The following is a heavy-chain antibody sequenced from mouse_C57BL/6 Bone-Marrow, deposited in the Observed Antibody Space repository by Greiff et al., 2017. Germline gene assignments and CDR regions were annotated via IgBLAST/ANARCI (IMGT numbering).Heavy chain of an antibody. CDR3: ASYYGSSSYWYFDV. CDR1: GYTFTDYN. V-gene: IGHV1-18*01. Sequence: EVQLQQSGPELVKPGASVKIPCKASGYTFTDYNMDWVKQSHGKSLEWIGDINPNNGGTIYNQKFKGKATLTVDKSSSTAYMELRSLTSEDTAVYYCASYYGSSSYWYFDVWGTGTTVTVSS. CDR2: INPNNGGT. J-gene: IGHJ1*03. D-gene: IGHD1-1*01.